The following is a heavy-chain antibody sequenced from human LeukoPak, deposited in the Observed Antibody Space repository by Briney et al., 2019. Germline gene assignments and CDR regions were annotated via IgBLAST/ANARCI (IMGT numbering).Heavy chain of an antibody. J-gene: IGHJ4*02. CDR1: GFTFSSYG. V-gene: IGHV3-30*18. D-gene: IGHD3-22*01. Sequence: GGSLRLSCAASGFTFSSYGMHWVRQAPGKGLEWVAVISYDGSNKYYADSVKGRFTISRDNSKNTLYLQMNSLRAEDTAVYYCAKDPERYYYDSSGSFGYWGQGTLVTVSS. CDR2: ISYDGSNK. CDR3: AKDPERYYYDSSGSFGY.